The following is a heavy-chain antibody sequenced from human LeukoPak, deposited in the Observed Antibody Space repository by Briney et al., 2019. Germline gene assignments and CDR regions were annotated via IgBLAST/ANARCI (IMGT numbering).Heavy chain of an antibody. CDR2: ISSSGSTI. Sequence: GGSLRLSCAASGFTFSSYEMNWVRQAPGKGLEWVSYISSSGSTIYYADSLKGRLTSFRDNAKKSLYLQMNSLRPDDTALYYCARALADSRGYYLGFAYWGQGTPVTVSS. V-gene: IGHV3-48*03. D-gene: IGHD3-22*01. CDR1: GFTFSSYE. CDR3: ARALADSRGYYLGFAY. J-gene: IGHJ4*02.